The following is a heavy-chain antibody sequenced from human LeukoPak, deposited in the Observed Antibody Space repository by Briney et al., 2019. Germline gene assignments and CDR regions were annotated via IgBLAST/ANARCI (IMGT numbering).Heavy chain of an antibody. CDR2: ISGSGGST. J-gene: IGHJ4*02. Sequence: GGSLRLSCAASGFTFSSYAMSWVRQAPGKGLEWVSAISGSGGSTYYADSVKGRFTISRDNSKNTLYLQMNSLRAEDTAVYYCARSDTAMEGFFDYWGQGTLVTVSS. V-gene: IGHV3-23*01. D-gene: IGHD5-18*01. CDR1: GFTFSSYA. CDR3: ARSDTAMEGFFDY.